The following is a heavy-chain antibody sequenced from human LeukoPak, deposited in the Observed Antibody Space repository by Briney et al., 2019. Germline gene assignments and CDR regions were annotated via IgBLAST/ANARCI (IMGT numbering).Heavy chain of an antibody. Sequence: ASVKVSCKATGYTFTSYDINWVRQGPGQGLEWMGWISGYNDNTKYTRKLQGRVTMTTDTSTSTAYMELSSLRSEDTAVYYCYGSGSYYGDYWGQGTLLTVSS. V-gene: IGHV1-18*01. CDR3: YGSGSYYGDY. D-gene: IGHD3-10*01. CDR1: GYTFTSYD. J-gene: IGHJ4*02. CDR2: ISGYNDNT.